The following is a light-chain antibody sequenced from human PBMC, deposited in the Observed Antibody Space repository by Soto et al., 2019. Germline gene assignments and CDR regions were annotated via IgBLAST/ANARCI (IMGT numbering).Light chain of an antibody. V-gene: IGKV3-15*01. J-gene: IGKJ4*01. CDR3: QQYKKWPT. CDR1: QSVSSN. CDR2: GAS. Sequence: IVLTQSPATLSVSPGERAPPSRRASQSVSSNLAWYQQKPGQAPRLLIYGASTRATGIPARFSGSGSGTEFTLTISSLQSEDFAVYYCQQYKKWPTFGGGTKVDIK.